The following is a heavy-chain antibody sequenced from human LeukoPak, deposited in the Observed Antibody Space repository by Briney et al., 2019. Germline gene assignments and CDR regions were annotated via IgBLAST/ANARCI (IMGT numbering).Heavy chain of an antibody. D-gene: IGHD2-2*01. CDR1: GFTFSDYY. CDR3: ARADCSSSSCYELDY. Sequence: GGSLRLSCAGSGFTFSDYYMSWIRHAPGKGLEWVSYISSSGRTIYYAASVKGRFTISRDNAKNSLYLQMNSLRAEDTAVYYCARADCSSSSCYELDYWGQGTLVTVSS. V-gene: IGHV3-11*04. CDR2: ISSSGRTI. J-gene: IGHJ4*02.